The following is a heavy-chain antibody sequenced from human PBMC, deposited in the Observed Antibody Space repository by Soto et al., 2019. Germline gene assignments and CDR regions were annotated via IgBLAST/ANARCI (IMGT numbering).Heavy chain of an antibody. CDR1: GGSISSGVYY. J-gene: IGHJ5*02. V-gene: IGHV4-31*09. CDR3: ATRPPQIVVTLLPFPS. D-gene: IGHD2-15*01. Sequence: TLSLTCTVSGGSISSGVYYWSWIRQHPGKGLEWIGYIYYSGSTYYNPSLKGRVTISVDKPNNQFSLKLTSMTGADTAVYYCATRPPQIVVTLLPFPSWGQGTPVTVSS. CDR2: IYYSGST.